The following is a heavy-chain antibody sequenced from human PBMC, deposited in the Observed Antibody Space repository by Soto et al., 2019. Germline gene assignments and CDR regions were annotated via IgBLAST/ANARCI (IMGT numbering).Heavy chain of an antibody. J-gene: IGHJ4*02. CDR1: GFTFSSYS. CDR3: AKHLSNGSPDY. V-gene: IGHV3-48*01. Sequence: PGGSLRLSCAASGFTFSSYSMNWVRQAPGKGLDWVSYISSSSSTIYYADSVKGRFTISRDNSKNTLYLQMNSLRAEDTAVFYCAKHLSNGSPDYWGQGTLVTVSS. CDR2: ISSSSSTI. D-gene: IGHD2-15*01.